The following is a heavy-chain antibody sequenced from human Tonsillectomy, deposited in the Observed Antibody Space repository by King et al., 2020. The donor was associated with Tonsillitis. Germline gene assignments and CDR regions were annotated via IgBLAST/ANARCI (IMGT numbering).Heavy chain of an antibody. Sequence: QVQLQASGPGLVKPSETLSLTCDVSGYSISSGYYWGWIRQPPGKGLEWIGSIFHSGYTYYNPSLKSRVTISVDTSKNHFSLNLSSVTAADTAVYYCARGRYSSGWAYFDYWGQGPLVTVSS. V-gene: IGHV4-38-2*01. D-gene: IGHD6-19*01. CDR1: GYSISSGYY. CDR3: ARGRYSSGWAYFDY. J-gene: IGHJ4*02. CDR2: IFHSGYT.